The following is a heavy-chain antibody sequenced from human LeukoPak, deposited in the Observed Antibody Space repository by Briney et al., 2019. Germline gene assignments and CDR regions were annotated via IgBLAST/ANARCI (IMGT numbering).Heavy chain of an antibody. Sequence: GGSLRLSCAASGFTFSSYEMNWVRQAPGKGLEWDSYISSSGVTIYYADSVKGRFTISRDNAKNSLYLQMNSLRAEDTAVYYCARAKMATGGGTFDYWGQGTLVTVSS. CDR3: ARAKMATGGGTFDY. CDR1: GFTFSSYE. D-gene: IGHD5-24*01. J-gene: IGHJ4*02. CDR2: ISSSGVTI. V-gene: IGHV3-48*03.